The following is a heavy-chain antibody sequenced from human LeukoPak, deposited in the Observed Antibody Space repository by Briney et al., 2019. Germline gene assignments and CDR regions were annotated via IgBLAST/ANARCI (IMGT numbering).Heavy chain of an antibody. V-gene: IGHV4-34*01. CDR3: AREVPMYSSGWRPVDY. CDR2: INHSGST. J-gene: IGHJ4*02. CDR1: GGSFRGYY. D-gene: IGHD6-19*01. Sequence: SETLSLTCAVYGGSFRGYYWSWIRQPPGKGLEWSVEINHSGSTNYNPSLKSRVTISVDTSKNQFSLKLSSVTAADTAVYYCAREVPMYSSGWRPVDYWGQGTLVTVSS.